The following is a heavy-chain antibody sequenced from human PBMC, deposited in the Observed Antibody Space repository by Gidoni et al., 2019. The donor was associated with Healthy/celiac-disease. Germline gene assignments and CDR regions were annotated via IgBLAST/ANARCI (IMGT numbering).Heavy chain of an antibody. CDR2: VIPVIRAT. D-gene: IGHD1-7*01. CDR1: GGPFSSFA. V-gene: IGHV1-69*01. Sequence: VQLVQAGAEVKKPRLPVKVSCMACGGPFSSFAISWVRPAHAQGLEWMCGVIPVIRATNYAQKCQGRVTIPADESTSTAYIGLSSRRSGDPALYCCASPQCHCNYGYYYYMDVWVRVTTFTDSS. J-gene: IGHJ6*03. CDR3: ASPQCHCNYGYYYYMDV.